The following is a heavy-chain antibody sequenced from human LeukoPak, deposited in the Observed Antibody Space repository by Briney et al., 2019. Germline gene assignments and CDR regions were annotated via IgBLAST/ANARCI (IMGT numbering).Heavy chain of an antibody. J-gene: IGHJ3*02. V-gene: IGHV1-18*01. D-gene: IGHD4-11*01. CDR3: ARVTSLTTLTAFDI. CDR1: GYNLTTYS. CDR2: VSVYHGTT. Sequence: ASVKVSCKASGYNLTTYSVNWVRQAPGQGLEWMGWVSVYHGTTNYARKVQGRVTMITDTSTNTAYLELRSLRSDDTAVYYCARVTSLTTLTAFDIWGQGTMVTVSS.